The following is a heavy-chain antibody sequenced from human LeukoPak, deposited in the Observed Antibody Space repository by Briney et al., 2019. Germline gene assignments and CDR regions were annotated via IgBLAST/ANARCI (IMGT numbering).Heavy chain of an antibody. Sequence: ASVKVSCKASGYTFTGYYMHWVRQAPGQGLECMGCINPNSGGTNYAQKFQGRVTMTRDTSISTAYMELSRLRSDDTAVYYCARAMDIVVVPAANEFDPWGQGTLVTVSS. V-gene: IGHV1-2*02. CDR2: INPNSGGT. CDR1: GYTFTGYY. CDR3: ARAMDIVVVPAANEFDP. D-gene: IGHD2-2*03. J-gene: IGHJ5*02.